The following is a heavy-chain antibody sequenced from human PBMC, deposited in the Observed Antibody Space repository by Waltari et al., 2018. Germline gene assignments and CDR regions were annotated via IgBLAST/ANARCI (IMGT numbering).Heavy chain of an antibody. CDR1: GFLVSTKY. J-gene: IGHJ4*02. CDR3: AASPGSSRAPFDD. Sequence: EVQLVDSGGGLIQPGGSLRLSCAASGFLVSTKYMSWVRQAPGKGLEWVSIICSGGDTYYADSVKGQFTISRDNSKNTVYLQMNNLRAEDTAVYYCAASPGSSRAPFDDWGQGTLVTVSS. D-gene: IGHD2-2*01. CDR2: ICSGGDT. V-gene: IGHV3-53*01.